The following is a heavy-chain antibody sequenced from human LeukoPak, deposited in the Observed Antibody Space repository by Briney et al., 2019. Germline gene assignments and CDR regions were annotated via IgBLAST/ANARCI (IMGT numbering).Heavy chain of an antibody. CDR2: IYHSGTT. J-gene: IGHJ5*02. CDR3: ARATDYTNWFDP. Sequence: SQTLSLTCTVSGGSISGGGYYWSWIRHLPEKGLEWIGFIYHSGTTFYNPSLRSRITISVDTSNNQFSLKVNSVTAADTAVYYCARATDYTNWFDPWGQGTLVTVSS. V-gene: IGHV4-31*03. CDR1: GGSISGGGYY. D-gene: IGHD5-12*01.